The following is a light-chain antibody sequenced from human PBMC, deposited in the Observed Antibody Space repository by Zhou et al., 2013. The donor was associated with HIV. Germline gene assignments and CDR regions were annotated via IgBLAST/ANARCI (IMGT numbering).Light chain of an antibody. CDR1: QSVSSY. J-gene: IGKJ4*01. V-gene: IGKV3-11*01. CDR3: QHRSNWLT. Sequence: EIVLTQSPATLSASRGDRATLSCRASQSVSSYLAWYQQKPGQAPRLLIYDASNRATGIPARFSGSGSGTDFTLTISSLEPEDFAVYYCQHRSNWLTFGGGTKVEIK. CDR2: DAS.